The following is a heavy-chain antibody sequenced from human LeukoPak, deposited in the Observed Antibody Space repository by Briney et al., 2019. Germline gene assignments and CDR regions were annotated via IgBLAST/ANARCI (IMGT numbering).Heavy chain of an antibody. V-gene: IGHV1-69*04. CDR2: IYPILGIA. CDR1: GGTFSSYA. Sequence: SVKVSCKDSGGTFSSYAISWVRQAPRQGLEWMGRIYPILGIANYAQKFQGRVTITADKSTSTAYMELSSLRSEDTAVYYCASFLLPSMWELSCWGQGTLVTVSS. CDR3: ASFLLPSMWELSC. J-gene: IGHJ4*02. D-gene: IGHD3-16*02.